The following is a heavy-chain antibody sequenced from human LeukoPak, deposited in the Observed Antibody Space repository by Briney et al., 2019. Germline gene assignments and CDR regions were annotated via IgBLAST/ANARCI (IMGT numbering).Heavy chain of an antibody. J-gene: IGHJ5*02. CDR1: GYSFTSYW. D-gene: IGHD2-21*01. Sequence: GESLKISCKGSGYSFTSYWIGWVRQMPGKGLEWMGIIYPGDSDTRYSPSFQGQVTISADKSISTAYLQWSSLKASDTAMYYCARGRVALSPRLNWFDPWGQGTLVTVSS. CDR2: IYPGDSDT. CDR3: ARGRVALSPRLNWFDP. V-gene: IGHV5-51*01.